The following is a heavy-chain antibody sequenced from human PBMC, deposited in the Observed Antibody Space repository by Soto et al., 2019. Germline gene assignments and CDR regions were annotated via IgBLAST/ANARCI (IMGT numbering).Heavy chain of an antibody. V-gene: IGHV3-66*01. CDR2: IYSGGST. D-gene: IGHD3-3*01. CDR1: GFTVSSNY. CDR3: ASWLDDFWSGYYAVDI. Sequence: GGSLRLSCAASGFTVSSNYMSWVRQAPGKGLEWVSVIYSGGSTYYADSVKGRFTISRDNSKNTLYLQMNSLRAEDTAVYYCASWLDDFWSGYYAVDIWGQGTMVTVSS. J-gene: IGHJ3*02.